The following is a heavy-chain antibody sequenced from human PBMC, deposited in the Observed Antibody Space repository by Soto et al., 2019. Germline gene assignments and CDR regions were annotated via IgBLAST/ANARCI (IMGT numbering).Heavy chain of an antibody. CDR3: ARGFRAKRRSFDY. CDR2: INHSGST. CDR1: GVSITSSGSA. V-gene: IGHV4-39*07. J-gene: IGHJ4*02. Sequence: AGTLSLTCNASGVSITSSGSAWGWMRQSPGKGLEWIGEINHSGSTNYNPSLKSRITISVDTSKNQFSLKLSSVTAADTAVYYCARGFRAKRRSFDYWGQGTLVTVSS.